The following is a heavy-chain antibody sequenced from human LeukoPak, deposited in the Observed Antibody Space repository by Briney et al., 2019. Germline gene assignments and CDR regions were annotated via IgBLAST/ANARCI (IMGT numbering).Heavy chain of an antibody. CDR3: ATVDAFDI. CDR2: ISWNSGSI. Sequence: GGSLRLSCAASGFTFDDYAMHLVRRAPGKGLEWVSGISWNSGSIGYADSVKGRFTISRDNAKNSLYLQMNSLRAEDTALYYCATVDAFDIWGQGTMVTVSS. CDR1: GFTFDDYA. J-gene: IGHJ3*02. V-gene: IGHV3-9*01.